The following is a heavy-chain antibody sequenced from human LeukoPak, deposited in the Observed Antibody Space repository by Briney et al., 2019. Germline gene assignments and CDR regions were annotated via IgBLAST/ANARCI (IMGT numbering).Heavy chain of an antibody. CDR2: INPNRGGT. V-gene: IGHV1-2*02. CDR3: ARGGSYTDAFDM. Sequence: ASVKVSCRASGYTFTSYYIHWVRQAPGQGLEWMGWINPNRGGTNYAQKFQGRVTMTRDTSISTAYMELSRLTSDDTAVYYCARGGSYTDAFDMWRQGTMVSVSS. CDR1: GYTFTSYY. J-gene: IGHJ3*02. D-gene: IGHD1-26*01.